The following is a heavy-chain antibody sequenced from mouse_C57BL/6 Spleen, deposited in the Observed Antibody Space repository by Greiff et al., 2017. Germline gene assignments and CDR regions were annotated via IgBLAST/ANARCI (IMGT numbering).Heavy chain of an antibody. CDR2: INPNNGGT. CDR3: ARCSYGYDVWFAY. V-gene: IGHV1-26*01. J-gene: IGHJ3*01. Sequence: EVQLQQSGPELVKPGASVKISCKASGYTFTDYYMNWVKQSHGKSLEWIGDINPNNGGTSYNQKFKGKATLTVDKSSSTAYMELRSLTSEDSAVYYCARCSYGYDVWFAYWGQGTLVTVSA. CDR1: GYTFTDYY. D-gene: IGHD2-2*01.